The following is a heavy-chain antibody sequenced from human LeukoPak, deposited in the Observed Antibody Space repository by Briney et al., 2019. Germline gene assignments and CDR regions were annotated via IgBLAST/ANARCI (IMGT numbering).Heavy chain of an antibody. CDR3: ARVRLSSSQITCFDY. CDR2: IIPIFGTA. D-gene: IGHD6-13*01. J-gene: IGHJ4*02. Sequence: SVKVSCKASGGTFSSYAISWVRQAPGQGLEWMGGIIPIFGTANYAQKFQGRVTITADEPTSTAYMELSSLRSEDTAVYYCARVRLSSSQITCFDYWGQGTLVTVSS. CDR1: GGTFSSYA. V-gene: IGHV1-69*13.